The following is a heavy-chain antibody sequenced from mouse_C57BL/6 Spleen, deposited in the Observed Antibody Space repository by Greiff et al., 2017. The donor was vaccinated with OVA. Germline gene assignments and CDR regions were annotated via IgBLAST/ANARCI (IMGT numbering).Heavy chain of an antibody. Sequence: QVQLQQPGAELVKPGASVKLSCKASGYTFTSYWMQWVKQRPGQGLEWIGEIDPSDSYTNYNQKFKGKATLTVDTSSSTAYMQLSSLTSEDSAVYYCARSGRDGWFAYWGQGTLVTVSA. CDR1: GYTFTSYW. J-gene: IGHJ3*01. CDR3: ARSGRDGWFAY. D-gene: IGHD1-1*01. V-gene: IGHV1-50*01. CDR2: IDPSDSYT.